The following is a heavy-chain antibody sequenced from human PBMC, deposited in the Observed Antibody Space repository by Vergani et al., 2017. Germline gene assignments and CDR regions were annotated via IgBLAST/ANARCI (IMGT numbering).Heavy chain of an antibody. CDR1: GFTFSSYS. Sequence: EVQLVESGGGLVKPGGSLRLSCAASGFTFSSYSMNWVRQAPGKGLEWVSSISSSSSYIYYADSVKGRFTISRDNAKNSLYLQMNSLRAEDTAVYYCARDPRTYSSSWNDYWGQGTLVTVSS. CDR2: ISSSSSYI. J-gene: IGHJ4*02. CDR3: ARDPRTYSSSWNDY. V-gene: IGHV3-21*01. D-gene: IGHD6-13*01.